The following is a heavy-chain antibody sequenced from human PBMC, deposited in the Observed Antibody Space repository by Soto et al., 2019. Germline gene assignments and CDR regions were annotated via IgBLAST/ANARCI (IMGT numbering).Heavy chain of an antibody. CDR3: ARGEFGSEYYFDY. D-gene: IGHD2-15*01. Sequence: PSETLSLTCAVSGGSISSGGYSWSWIRQPPGKGLEWIGYIYHSGSTYYNPSLKSRVTISVDRSKNQFSLKLSSVTAADTAVYYCARGEFGSEYYFDYWGQGTLVTVSS. V-gene: IGHV4-30-2*01. CDR1: GGSISSGGYS. J-gene: IGHJ4*02. CDR2: IYHSGST.